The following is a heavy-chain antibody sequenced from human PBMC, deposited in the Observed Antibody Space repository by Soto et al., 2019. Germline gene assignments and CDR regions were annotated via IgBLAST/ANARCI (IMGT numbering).Heavy chain of an antibody. D-gene: IGHD2-2*01. CDR1: GGSISSGGYY. V-gene: IGHV4-31*03. CDR2: IYYSGST. J-gene: IGHJ4*02. Sequence: SETLSLTCTVSGGSISSGGYYWSWIRQHPGKGLEWIGYIYYSGSTYYNPSLKSRVTISVDTSKNQFSLKLSSVTAADTAVYYCAGEVPAANYFDYWGQGTLVTVSS. CDR3: AGEVPAANYFDY.